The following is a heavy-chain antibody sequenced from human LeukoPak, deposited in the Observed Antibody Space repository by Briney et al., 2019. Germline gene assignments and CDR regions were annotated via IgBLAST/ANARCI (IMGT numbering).Heavy chain of an antibody. V-gene: IGHV1-24*01. CDR1: GYTLTELS. Sequence: ASVNVSCRVSGYTLTELSMHWVRQAPGKGLEWMGGFYPEDGETIYAQKFQGRVTMTEDTSTDTAYMELSSLRSEDTAVYYCATGVTYCSSTSCYLRAFDYWGQGTLVTVSS. CDR2: FYPEDGET. J-gene: IGHJ4*02. D-gene: IGHD2-2*01. CDR3: ATGVTYCSSTSCYLRAFDY.